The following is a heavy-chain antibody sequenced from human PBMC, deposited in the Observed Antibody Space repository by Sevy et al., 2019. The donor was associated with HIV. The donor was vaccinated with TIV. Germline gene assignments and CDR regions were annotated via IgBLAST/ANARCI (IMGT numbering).Heavy chain of an antibody. V-gene: IGHV3-30-3*01. D-gene: IGHD6-13*01. CDR3: ARVGGEGAAGIWGYFDY. CDR1: GFTFSSYA. Sequence: GGSLRLSCAASGFTFSSYAMHWVRQAPGKGLEWVAVISYDGSNKYYADSVKGRFTISRDNSKNTLYLQMNSLRAEDTAVYYCARVGGEGAAGIWGYFDYWGQGTLVTVSS. J-gene: IGHJ4*02. CDR2: ISYDGSNK.